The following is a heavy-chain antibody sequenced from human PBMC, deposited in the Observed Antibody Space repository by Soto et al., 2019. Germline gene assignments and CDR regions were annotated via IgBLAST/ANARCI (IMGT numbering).Heavy chain of an antibody. J-gene: IGHJ6*03. CDR2: IYHSGST. V-gene: IGHV4-4*02. D-gene: IGHD6-13*01. CDR1: SGSISSSNW. CDR3: ARYIQAAAGTGYYYYYYMDV. Sequence: ETLSLTCAVSSGSISSSNWWSWVRQPPGKGLEWIGEIYHSGSTNYNPSLKSRVTISVDKSKNQFSLKLSSVTAADTAVYYCARYIQAAAGTGYYYYYYMDVWGKGTTVS.